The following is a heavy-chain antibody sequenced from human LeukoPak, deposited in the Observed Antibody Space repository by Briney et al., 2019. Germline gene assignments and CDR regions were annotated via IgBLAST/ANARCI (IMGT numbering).Heavy chain of an antibody. CDR1: GGSINTYY. CDR2: IYYSGST. V-gene: IGHV4-59*01. CDR3: ARHPGGSYTPFFDY. Sequence: SETLSLTCTVSGGSINTYYWSWIRQPPGKGLEWIGYIYYSGSTNYNPSLKSRVTISVDTSKNQFSLKLSSVTAADTAVYYCARHPGGSYTPFFDYWGQGTLVTVSS. J-gene: IGHJ4*02. D-gene: IGHD1-26*01.